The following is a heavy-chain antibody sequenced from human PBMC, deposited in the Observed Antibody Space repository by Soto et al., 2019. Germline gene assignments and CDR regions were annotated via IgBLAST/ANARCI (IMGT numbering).Heavy chain of an antibody. CDR2: ISTSGSKT. D-gene: IGHD2-21*02. CDR3: APGGGDYRWFDP. J-gene: IGHJ5*02. V-gene: IGHV3-23*05. CDR1: GFSFGNFA. Sequence: HPGGSLRLSCAASGFSFGNFAMSWVRQTPAEGLEWLSTISTSGSKTYYADSVKGRFTVSRDNSKSTLYLQMNSLTAEDTALYYCAPGGGDYRWFDPWGQGTLVTVSS.